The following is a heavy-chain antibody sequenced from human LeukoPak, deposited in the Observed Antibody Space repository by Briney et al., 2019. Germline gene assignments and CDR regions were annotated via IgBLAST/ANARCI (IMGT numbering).Heavy chain of an antibody. J-gene: IGHJ4*02. CDR1: GFTFSSYS. CDR3: ARGFQLPWFGESSAFDY. D-gene: IGHD3-10*01. V-gene: IGHV3-48*02. CDR2: ISSSSSSI. Sequence: GGSLRLSCAASGFTFSSYSMNWVRQAPGKGLEWVSYISSSSSSIYYADSVKGRFTISRDNAKKPLYLQMNSLRDEDTAVYYCARGFQLPWFGESSAFDYWGQGTLVTVSS.